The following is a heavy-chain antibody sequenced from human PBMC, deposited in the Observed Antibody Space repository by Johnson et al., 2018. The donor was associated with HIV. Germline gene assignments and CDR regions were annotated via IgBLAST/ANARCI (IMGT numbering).Heavy chain of an antibody. J-gene: IGHJ3*02. CDR1: GFTFSNYG. D-gene: IGHD1-26*01. CDR2: IRYDGSNK. CDR3: ARDRWELLALSAFDI. Sequence: QVQLVESGGGVVQPGGSLRLSCEVSGFTFSNYGMHWVRQAPGKGLEWVAFIRYDGSNKYYVDSVKGRFTISRDNAKNSLYLQMNSLRAEDTAVYYCARDRWELLALSAFDIWGQGTMVTVSS. V-gene: IGHV3-30*02.